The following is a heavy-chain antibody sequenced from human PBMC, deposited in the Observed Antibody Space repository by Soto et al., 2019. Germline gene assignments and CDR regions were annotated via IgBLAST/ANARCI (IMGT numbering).Heavy chain of an antibody. D-gene: IGHD2-15*01. Sequence: QVQLVESGGGVVQPGRSLRLSCAPSGFTFSSYGMHWVRQAPGKGLEWVAVIWYDGSNKYYADSVKGRFTISRDNSKNTLYLQMNSLRAEDTAVYYCARVGEAEDVWGQGTTVTVSS. J-gene: IGHJ6*02. CDR2: IWYDGSNK. CDR3: ARVGEAEDV. CDR1: GFTFSSYG. V-gene: IGHV3-33*01.